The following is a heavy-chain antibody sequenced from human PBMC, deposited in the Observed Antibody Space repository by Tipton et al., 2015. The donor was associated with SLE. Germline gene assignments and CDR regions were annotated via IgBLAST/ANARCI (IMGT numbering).Heavy chain of an antibody. Sequence: TLSLTCTVSGASISTTPYYWGWLRQPPGKELEWIGSFYYTGGTYYNPSLESRVTFSVDTSKNQFSMRLDSVTAADTAVYYCASKYFYDSDGLRYWGQGTLVTVSS. D-gene: IGHD3-22*01. V-gene: IGHV4-39*07. CDR1: GASISTTPYY. CDR3: ASKYFYDSDGLRY. CDR2: FYYTGGT. J-gene: IGHJ4*02.